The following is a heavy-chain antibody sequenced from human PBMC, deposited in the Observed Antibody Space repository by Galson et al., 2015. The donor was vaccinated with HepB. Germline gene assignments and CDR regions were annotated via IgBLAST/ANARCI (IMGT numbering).Heavy chain of an antibody. D-gene: IGHD2-2*01. J-gene: IGHJ3*02. CDR1: GYSFSNYW. CDR3: ARHVKDCSSTNCYTGHDAFDI. CDR2: IYPSDSGT. V-gene: IGHV5-51*01. Sequence: QSGAEVKKPGESLKISCKGSGYSFSNYWIGWVRQMPAKGLEWMGIIYPSDSGTTYNPSFEGRVTISADKSISTAYLQWSSLKASDTAMYYCARHVKDCSSTNCYTGHDAFDIWGQGTMVTVSS.